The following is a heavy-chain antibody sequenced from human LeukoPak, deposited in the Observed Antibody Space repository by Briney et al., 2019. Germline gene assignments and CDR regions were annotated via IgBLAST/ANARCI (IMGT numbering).Heavy chain of an antibody. D-gene: IGHD2-15*01. J-gene: IGHJ2*01. CDR1: GFTISNYW. CDR2: IKQDGSEK. Sequence: GGSLRLSCAASGFTISNYWMSWVRQAPGKGLEWVANIKQDGSEKKYVDSVKGRFSISRDNAKNSLYLQIYSLRDEDTAVYYCARFRGSSWYFDLWGRGTLVTVSS. V-gene: IGHV3-7*04. CDR3: ARFRGSSWYFDL.